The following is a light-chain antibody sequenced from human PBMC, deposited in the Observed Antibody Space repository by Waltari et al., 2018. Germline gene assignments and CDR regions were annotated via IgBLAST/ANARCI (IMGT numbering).Light chain of an antibody. CDR2: AAS. CDR1: QSVGRT. V-gene: IGKV3-20*01. Sequence: EIVLTQSPGTLSLSQGERATLSCRASQSVGRTLAWYQQKPGQAPRLLIYAASNRATGIPDRFSGSGSGTDFSLTISRLEPEDFAVYYCQHYVRLPATFGQGTKVAIK. CDR3: QHYVRLPAT. J-gene: IGKJ1*01.